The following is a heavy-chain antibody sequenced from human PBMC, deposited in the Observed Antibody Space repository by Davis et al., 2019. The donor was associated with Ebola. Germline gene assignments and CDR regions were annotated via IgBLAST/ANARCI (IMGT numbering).Heavy chain of an antibody. CDR3: ASGVEGSYGSRPYYYYGMDV. D-gene: IGHD5-18*01. Sequence: SVKVSCKASGYTFISYGISWVRQAPGQGLEWMGGIIPIFGTANYAQKFQGRVTITADKSTSTAYMELSSLRSEDTAVYYCASGVEGSYGSRPYYYYGMDVWGQGTTVTVSS. CDR2: IIPIFGTA. J-gene: IGHJ6*02. V-gene: IGHV1-69*06. CDR1: GYTFISYG.